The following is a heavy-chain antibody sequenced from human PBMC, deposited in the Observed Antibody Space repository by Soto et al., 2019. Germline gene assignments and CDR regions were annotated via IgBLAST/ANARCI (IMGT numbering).Heavy chain of an antibody. CDR2: ISGSGGST. J-gene: IGHJ4*02. Sequence: GGSLRLSCAASGFTFSDYYMSWIRQAPGKGLEWVSAISGSGGSTYYADSVKGRFTISRDNSKNTLYLQMNSLRAEDTAVYYCAKARAQYYDFWSGYPVDYWGQGTLVTVSS. D-gene: IGHD3-3*01. V-gene: IGHV3-23*01. CDR3: AKARAQYYDFWSGYPVDY. CDR1: GFTFSDYY.